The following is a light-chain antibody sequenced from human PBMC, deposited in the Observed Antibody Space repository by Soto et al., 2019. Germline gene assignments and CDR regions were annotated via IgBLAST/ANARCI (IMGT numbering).Light chain of an antibody. Sequence: DFQMTQSPSSLSGSVGDRVTITCRASQTISSWLAWYQQKPGKAPKLLIYKASTLKSGVPSRFSGSGSGTEFTLTISSLQPDDFATYCCQHYNSYSEALGQGTKV. CDR1: QTISSW. J-gene: IGKJ1*01. V-gene: IGKV1-5*03. CDR2: KAS. CDR3: QHYNSYSEA.